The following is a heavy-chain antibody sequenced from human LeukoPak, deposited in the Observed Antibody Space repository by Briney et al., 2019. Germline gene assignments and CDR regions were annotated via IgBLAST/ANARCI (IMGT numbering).Heavy chain of an antibody. Sequence: PGGSLRLSCAASGFTVSSNYMSWVRQAPGKGLEWVSVIFSGGSTYYADSVKGRFTISRDNSKNTLYLQMNSLRAEDTAVYYCARDPPGIAVAGSYYYYGMDVWGQGTTVTVSS. J-gene: IGHJ6*02. CDR1: GFTVSSNY. CDR3: ARDPPGIAVAGSYYYYGMDV. D-gene: IGHD6-19*01. V-gene: IGHV3-66*01. CDR2: IFSGGST.